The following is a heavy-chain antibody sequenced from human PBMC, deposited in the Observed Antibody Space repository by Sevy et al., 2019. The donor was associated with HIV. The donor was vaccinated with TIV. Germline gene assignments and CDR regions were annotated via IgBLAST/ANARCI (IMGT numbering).Heavy chain of an antibody. CDR3: ARLKAAGPHSGYYMDV. D-gene: IGHD6-13*01. CDR2: INHSGST. CDR1: GGSFSGYY. Sequence: SETLSLTCAVYGGSFSGYYWSWIRQPPGKGLEWIGEINHSGSTNYNPSLKSRVTISVDTSKNQFSLKLSSVTAADTAVYHCARLKAAGPHSGYYMDVWGKGTTVTVSS. V-gene: IGHV4-34*01. J-gene: IGHJ6*03.